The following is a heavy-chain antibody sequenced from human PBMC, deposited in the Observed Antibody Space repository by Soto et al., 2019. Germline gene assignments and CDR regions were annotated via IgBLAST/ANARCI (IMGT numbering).Heavy chain of an antibody. D-gene: IGHD2-15*01. CDR2: IYCSGST. Sequence: PSETLSLTCTVSGGSISSSSYYWGWIRQPPGKGLEWIGSIYCSGSTYYNPSLKSRVTISVDTSKNQFSLKLSSVTAADTAVYYCARHTPAISISDHWGQGTLVT. CDR3: ARHTPAISISDH. J-gene: IGHJ4*02. V-gene: IGHV4-39*01. CDR1: GGSISSSSYY.